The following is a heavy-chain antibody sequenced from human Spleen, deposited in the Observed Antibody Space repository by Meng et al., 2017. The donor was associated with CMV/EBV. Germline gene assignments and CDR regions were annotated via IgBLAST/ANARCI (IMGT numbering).Heavy chain of an antibody. CDR2: IYYSGST. Sequence: GSLRLSCTVSGGSISSSSYYWGWIRQPPGKGLEWIGSIYYSGSTYYNPSLKSRVSISIDTSKNQFSLKLSSVTAADTAVYYCARGLLRWQLGHYYYYGMNVWGQGTTVTVSS. D-gene: IGHD4-23*01. J-gene: IGHJ6*02. CDR1: GGSISSSSYY. CDR3: ARGLLRWQLGHYYYYGMNV. V-gene: IGHV4-39*07.